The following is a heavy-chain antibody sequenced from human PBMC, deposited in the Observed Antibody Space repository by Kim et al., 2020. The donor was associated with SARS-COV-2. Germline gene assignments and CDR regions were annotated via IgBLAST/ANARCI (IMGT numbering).Heavy chain of an antibody. D-gene: IGHD6-19*01. J-gene: IGHJ4*02. V-gene: IGHV6-1*01. Sequence: VSVKSRITINPDTSKNQFSLQLNSVTPEDTAVYYCAREASGWYEHRKLDYWGQGTLVTVSS. CDR3: AREASGWYEHRKLDY.